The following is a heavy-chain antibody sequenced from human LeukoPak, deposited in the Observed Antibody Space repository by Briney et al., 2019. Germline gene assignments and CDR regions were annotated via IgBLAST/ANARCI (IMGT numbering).Heavy chain of an antibody. D-gene: IGHD1-26*01. V-gene: IGHV6-1*01. CDR1: GDSVSSNSAA. CDR3: ARGGDGSYPPRFDY. J-gene: IGHJ4*02. CDR2: TFYRSKWYN. Sequence: SQTLSLTCAISGDSVSSNSAAWNWIRQSPSRGLEWLGRTFYRSKWYNDYAVSVKSRITINPDTSKNQFSLQLESVTPEDTAVYYCARGGDGSYPPRFDYWGQGTLVTVSS.